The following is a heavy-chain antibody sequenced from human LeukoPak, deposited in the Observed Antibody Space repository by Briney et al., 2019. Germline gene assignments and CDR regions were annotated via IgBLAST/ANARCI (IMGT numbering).Heavy chain of an antibody. CDR1: GGSISSSSYY. D-gene: IGHD2-21*01. V-gene: IGHV4-39*07. Sequence: SETLSLTCTVSGGSISSSSYYWGWIRQPPGKGLEWIGSIYYSGSTYYNPSLKSRVTISVDTSKNQFSLKLSSVTAADTAVYYCARAPRPYREDDAFDIWGQGTMVTVSS. J-gene: IGHJ3*02. CDR2: IYYSGST. CDR3: ARAPRPYREDDAFDI.